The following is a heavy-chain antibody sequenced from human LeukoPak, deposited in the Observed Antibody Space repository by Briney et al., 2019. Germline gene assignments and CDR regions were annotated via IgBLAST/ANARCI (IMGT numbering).Heavy chain of an antibody. CDR1: GYTFTSYG. V-gene: IGHV1-18*01. Sequence: ASVKVSCKASGYTFTSYGISWVRQAPGQGLEWMGWISAYNGNTNYAQKLQGRVTMTTDTSTSTAYMELRSLRSDDTAVYYCARDKDDILTGYYYYFDYWGQGTLVTVSS. CDR3: ARDKDDILTGYYYYFDY. D-gene: IGHD3-9*01. J-gene: IGHJ4*02. CDR2: ISAYNGNT.